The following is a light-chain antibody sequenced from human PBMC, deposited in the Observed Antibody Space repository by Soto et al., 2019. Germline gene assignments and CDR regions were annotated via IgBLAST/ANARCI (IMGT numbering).Light chain of an antibody. J-gene: IGLJ2*01. CDR1: SSDFGSYNL. Sequence: QSVLTQPASVSGSPGQSITISCTGTSSDFGSYNLVSWYQQHPGKAPKIMIYEGSKRPSGVSNRFSGSKSGSTASLTISGVQAEDEADYYCCSYVGRSTLLFGGGTKLTVL. CDR3: CSYVGRSTLL. CDR2: EGS. V-gene: IGLV2-23*01.